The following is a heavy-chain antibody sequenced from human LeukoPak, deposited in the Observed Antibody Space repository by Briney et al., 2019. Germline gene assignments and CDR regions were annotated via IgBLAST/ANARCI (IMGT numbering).Heavy chain of an antibody. Sequence: GGSLRLSCAASGFTFSSYAMSWVRQAPGKGLEWVSSISGSDISTYYADSVKGRFTISRDSPRNTLYLQMNSLRDEDTAVYYCATGTLPSSGWYFAAYWGQGTLVTVSS. D-gene: IGHD6-19*01. V-gene: IGHV3-23*01. CDR2: ISGSDIST. CDR3: ATGTLPSSGWYFAAY. CDR1: GFTFSSYA. J-gene: IGHJ4*02.